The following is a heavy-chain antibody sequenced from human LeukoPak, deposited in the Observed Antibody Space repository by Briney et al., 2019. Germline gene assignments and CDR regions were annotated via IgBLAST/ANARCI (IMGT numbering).Heavy chain of an antibody. CDR1: GFTFSNSW. Sequence: PGGSLRLSCAGSGFTFSNSWMGWVRQAPGKGLEWVANVQHIGGETYYVDSVKGRFTISRDNAKNSVYLQMNSLGADDTAVYCCATYSVLNAREFRYWGQGTLVTVTS. V-gene: IGHV3-7*01. J-gene: IGHJ1*01. D-gene: IGHD3-10*01. CDR3: ATYSVLNAREFRY. CDR2: VQHIGGET.